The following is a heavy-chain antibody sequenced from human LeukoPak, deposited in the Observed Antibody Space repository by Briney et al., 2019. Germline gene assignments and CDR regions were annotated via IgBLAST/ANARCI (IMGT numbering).Heavy chain of an antibody. CDR2: LCYCGST. D-gene: IGHD3-10*01. J-gene: IGHJ4*02. V-gene: IGHV4-31*03. CDR3: ARDPNGSGSFDY. CDR1: GGSISSRGYY. Sequence: AQTLSLTCTVSGGSISSRGYYWSWIRQHPGKGLEWIVYLCYCGSTYYNPSLNSRVTISVDTSKNQFSLKLSSVTAADTAVYYFARDPNGSGSFDYWGQGTLVILSS.